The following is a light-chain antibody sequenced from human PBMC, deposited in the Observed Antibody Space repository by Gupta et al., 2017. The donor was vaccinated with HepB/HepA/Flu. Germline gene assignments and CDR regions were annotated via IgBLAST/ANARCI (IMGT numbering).Light chain of an antibody. Sequence: DIQMTQSPSTLSASVGDRVTVTCRASQSISSWLAWYQQKPGKAPNLLIYKASTLEGGVTSRFSGSGSGTEFTLTISSRQPDDFATYHCQQYNSYPLTFGGGTKVEI. CDR2: KAS. J-gene: IGKJ4*01. CDR1: QSISSW. CDR3: QQYNSYPLT. V-gene: IGKV1-5*03.